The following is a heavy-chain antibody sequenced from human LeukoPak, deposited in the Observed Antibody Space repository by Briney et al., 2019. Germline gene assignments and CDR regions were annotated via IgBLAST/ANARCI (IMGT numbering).Heavy chain of an antibody. CDR1: GFTFLDYY. CDR3: ARSNCGDCVGYFDY. D-gene: IGHD4-17*01. CDR2: ISSSSSYT. V-gene: IGHV3-11*06. J-gene: IGHJ4*02. Sequence: PGGSLRLSCADSGFTFLDYYMSWIRQAPGKGLEWVSYISSSSSYTNYADSVKGRFTISRDNAKNSLYLQMNSLRAEDTAVYYCARSNCGDCVGYFDYWGQGTLVTVSS.